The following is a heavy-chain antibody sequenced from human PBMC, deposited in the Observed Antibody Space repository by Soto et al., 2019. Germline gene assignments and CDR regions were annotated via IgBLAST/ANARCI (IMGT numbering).Heavy chain of an antibody. Sequence: EVQLVESGGGLVQPGGSLKLSCAASGFTFSGSAIHWVRQASGKGLEWVGRIRDKVNKYATAYAASVTGRFTIAIDDSKNMAYLQMNSLKTDVTAVYYCVYDFWSGYSSGGQTSGMDVGGQGPTVTFSS. CDR2: IRDKVNKYAT. D-gene: IGHD3-3*01. J-gene: IGHJ6*02. CDR3: VYDFWSGYSSGGQTSGMDV. V-gene: IGHV3-73*02. CDR1: GFTFSGSA.